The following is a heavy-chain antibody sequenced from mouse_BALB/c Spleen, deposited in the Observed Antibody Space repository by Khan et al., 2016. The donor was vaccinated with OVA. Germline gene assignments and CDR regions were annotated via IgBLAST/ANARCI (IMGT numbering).Heavy chain of an antibody. D-gene: IGHD2-10*02. V-gene: IGHV14-1*02. CDR1: GFNIKDSY. Sequence: VQLQQSGADLVRPGALVKLSCKASGFNIKDSYMHWVKQRPEQGLEWIGWIDPENGKTLYDTKFQDKASITADTSSNTAYMQLISLTSEDTAVYYCARSGYVAWFGDWGQGTLVTVSA. J-gene: IGHJ3*01. CDR3: ARSGYVAWFGD. CDR2: IDPENGKT.